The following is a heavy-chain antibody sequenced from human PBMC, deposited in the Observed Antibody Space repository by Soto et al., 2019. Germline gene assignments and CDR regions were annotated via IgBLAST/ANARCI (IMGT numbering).Heavy chain of an antibody. CDR1: GYTFTSYG. CDR2: ISAYNGNT. CDR3: ARDPYSSGTFDY. Sequence: ASVKVSCKASGYTFTSYGISWVRQAPGQGLEWMGWISAYNGNTNYAQKFQGRVTITTDASTSTAYMELSSLRSDDTAVYYCARDPYSSGTFDYWGQGTLVTVSS. D-gene: IGHD6-19*01. V-gene: IGHV1-18*01. J-gene: IGHJ4*02.